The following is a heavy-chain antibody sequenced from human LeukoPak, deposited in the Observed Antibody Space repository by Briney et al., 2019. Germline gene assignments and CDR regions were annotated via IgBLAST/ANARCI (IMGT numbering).Heavy chain of an antibody. CDR2: IYYSGST. J-gene: IGHJ6*03. Sequence: PSETLSLTCTVSGGSISSSSYYWGWIRQPPGKGLEWIGSIYYSGSTNYNPSLKSRVTISVDTSKNQFSLKLSSVTAADTAVYYCARKRRDGYKRYYYMDVWGKGTTVTISS. CDR1: GGSISSSSYY. V-gene: IGHV4-39*07. CDR3: ARKRRDGYKRYYYMDV. D-gene: IGHD5-24*01.